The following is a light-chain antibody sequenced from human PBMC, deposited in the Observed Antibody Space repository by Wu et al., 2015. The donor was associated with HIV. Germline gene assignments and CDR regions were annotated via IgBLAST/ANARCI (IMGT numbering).Light chain of an antibody. CDR2: GAS. J-gene: IGKJ2*03. Sequence: EIVLTQSPGTLSLSPGERATLSCRASQSVSSSYLAWYQQKPGQAPRLLIYGASSRATGIPDRFSGSGSGTDFTLTISRLGPEDFAVYYCQQYGSSQYSFGQGTKLEIK. CDR3: QQYGSSQYS. V-gene: IGKV3-20*01. CDR1: QSVSSSY.